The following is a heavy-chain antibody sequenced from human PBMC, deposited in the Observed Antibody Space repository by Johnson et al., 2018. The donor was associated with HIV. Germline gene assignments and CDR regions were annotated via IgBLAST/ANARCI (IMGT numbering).Heavy chain of an antibody. CDR3: AKETRDSRSAFDV. J-gene: IGHJ3*01. D-gene: IGHD4-11*01. CDR1: EFTFGDYD. V-gene: IGHV3-20*04. CDR2: INWNGDSI. Sequence: VQLVESGGGVVRPGESLGLSCAASEFTFGDYDMAWVRVAPGKGLEWVSGINWNGDSIGYVDSVKGRFTISRDNVKRSLYLQMNSLRAEDTAVYYCAKETRDSRSAFDVWGQGTLVTVSS.